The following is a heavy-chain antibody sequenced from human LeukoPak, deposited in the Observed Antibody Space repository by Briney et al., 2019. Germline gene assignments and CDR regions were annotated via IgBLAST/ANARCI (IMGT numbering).Heavy chain of an antibody. D-gene: IGHD1-26*01. V-gene: IGHV1-2*02. CDR3: AINSGSVQNYFDY. CDR1: GYTLTGYY. CDR2: INPNSGGT. Sequence: ASVKVSCKASGYTLTGYYMHWVRQAPGQGLEWMGWINPNSGGTNYAQKFQGRVTMTRDTSISTAYMELSRLRSDDTAVYYCAINSGSVQNYFDYWGQGTLVTVSS. J-gene: IGHJ4*02.